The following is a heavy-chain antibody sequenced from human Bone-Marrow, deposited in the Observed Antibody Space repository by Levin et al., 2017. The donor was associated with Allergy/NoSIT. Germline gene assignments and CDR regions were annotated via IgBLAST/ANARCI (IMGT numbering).Heavy chain of an antibody. CDR3: ARDPYSSSWRESFDY. CDR2: ISYDGSNK. CDR1: GFTFSSYA. V-gene: IGHV3-30-3*01. Sequence: GESLKISCAASGFTFSSYAMHWVRQAPGKGLEWVAVISYDGSNKYYADSVKGRFTISRDNSKNTLYLQMNSLRAEDTAVYYCARDPYSSSWRESFDYWGQGTLVTVSS. J-gene: IGHJ4*02. D-gene: IGHD6-13*01.